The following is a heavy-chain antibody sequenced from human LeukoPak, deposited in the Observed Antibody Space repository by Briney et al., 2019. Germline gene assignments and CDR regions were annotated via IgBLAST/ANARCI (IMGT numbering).Heavy chain of an antibody. J-gene: IGHJ3*02. CDR1: DGSISSYY. V-gene: IGHV4-59*01. CDR2: IYYSGST. CDR3: ARVPYNTIFGVVISFDI. Sequence: SETLSLTCTVSDGSISSYYWSWIRQPPGKGLEWIGYIYYSGSTNYNPSLKSRVTISVDTSKNQFSLKLSSVTAADTAVYYCARVPYNTIFGVVISFDIWGQGTMVTVSS. D-gene: IGHD3-3*01.